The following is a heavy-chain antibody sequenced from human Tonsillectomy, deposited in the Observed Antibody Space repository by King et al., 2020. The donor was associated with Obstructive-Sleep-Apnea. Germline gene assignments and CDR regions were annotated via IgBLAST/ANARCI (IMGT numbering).Heavy chain of an antibody. J-gene: IGHJ4*02. Sequence: QLVQSGAEVKKPGASVKVSCKASGYTFTSYGISWVRQAPGQGLEGMGLISAYNCNTNYAQKPQGRVTMTTDTSTRTAYMELRGLRSDETAVYYCARDERSITIFGVVIHQIDYWGQGTLVTVSS. CDR3: ARDERSITIFGVVIHQIDY. CDR1: GYTFTSYG. D-gene: IGHD3-3*01. CDR2: ISAYNCNT. V-gene: IGHV1-18*04.